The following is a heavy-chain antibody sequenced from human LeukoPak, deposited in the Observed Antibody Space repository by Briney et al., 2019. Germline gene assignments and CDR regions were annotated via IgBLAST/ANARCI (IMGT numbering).Heavy chain of an antibody. Sequence: NXXXXWVRQAPGKGLXXVSAXSGSXGSTYYADSVKGRFTISRDNSKNTLYLQMNSLRAEDTAVYYCAKKESRYCSSTSCLIGMDVWGQGTTVTVSS. V-gene: IGHV3-23*01. CDR2: XSGSXGST. D-gene: IGHD2-2*01. CDR1: NXX. J-gene: IGHJ6*02. CDR3: AKKESRYCSSTSCLIGMDV.